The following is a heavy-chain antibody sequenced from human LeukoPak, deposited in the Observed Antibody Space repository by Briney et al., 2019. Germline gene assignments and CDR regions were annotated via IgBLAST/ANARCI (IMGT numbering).Heavy chain of an antibody. D-gene: IGHD3-22*01. CDR1: GFTFSSYW. CDR2: INSDGSST. V-gene: IGHV3-74*01. Sequence: GGSLRLSCAASGFTFSSYWMHWVRQAPGKGLVWVSRINSDGSSTSYADSVKGRFTISRDNAKNTLYLQMNSLRAEDTAVYYCARVRGYYYDSSGYYFYYGMDVWGQGTTVTVS. CDR3: ARVRGYYYDSSGYYFYYGMDV. J-gene: IGHJ6*02.